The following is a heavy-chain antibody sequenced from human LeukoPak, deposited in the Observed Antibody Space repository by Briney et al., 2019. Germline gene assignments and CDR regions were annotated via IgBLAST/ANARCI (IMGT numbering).Heavy chain of an antibody. D-gene: IGHD2-15*01. CDR1: GYTFTDYY. V-gene: IGHV1-2*06. Sequence: ASVRVSCKASGYTFTDYYMHWVRQAPGQGLEWMGRINPKSGDTSFAQKFRGRVTMTRDTSVTTAYMELGRLTSDDTAIYYCARDSRVAGDYWGQGTLVTVSS. J-gene: IGHJ4*02. CDR2: INPKSGDT. CDR3: ARDSRVAGDY.